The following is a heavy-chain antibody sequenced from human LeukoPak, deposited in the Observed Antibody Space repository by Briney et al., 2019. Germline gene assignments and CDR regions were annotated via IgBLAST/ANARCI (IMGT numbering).Heavy chain of an antibody. V-gene: IGHV1-8*01. CDR1: GYTFTSYD. D-gene: IGHD5-18*01. J-gene: IGHJ4*02. Sequence: GASVKVSCKASGYTFTSYDINWVRQATGQGLEWMGWMNPNSGNTGYAQKFQGRVTMTRNTSISTAYMELSSLRSEDTAVYYCARDPRWDTAGDYWGQGTLVTVSS. CDR3: ARDPRWDTAGDY. CDR2: MNPNSGNT.